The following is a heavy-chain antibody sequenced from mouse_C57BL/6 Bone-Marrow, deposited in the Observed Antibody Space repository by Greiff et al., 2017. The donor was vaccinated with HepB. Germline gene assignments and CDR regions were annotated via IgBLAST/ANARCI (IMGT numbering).Heavy chain of an antibody. CDR1: GYTFTDYN. D-gene: IGHD4-1*02. CDR2: INPNNGGT. J-gene: IGHJ3*01. CDR3: APNWEWFAY. V-gene: IGHV1-22*01. Sequence: EVKLMESGPELVKPGASVKMSCKASGYTFTDYNMHWVKQSHGKSLEWIGYINPNNGGTSYNQKFKGKATLTVNKSSSTAYMELRSLTSEDSAVYYCAPNWEWFAYWGQGTLVTVSA.